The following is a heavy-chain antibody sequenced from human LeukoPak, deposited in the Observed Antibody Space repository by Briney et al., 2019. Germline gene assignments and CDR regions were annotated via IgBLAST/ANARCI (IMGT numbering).Heavy chain of an antibody. D-gene: IGHD4-17*01. CDR1: GGSISSYY. CDR3: ARDTHYGDYSTYYYGMDV. CDR2: IYYSGST. V-gene: IGHV4-39*07. Sequence: SETLSLTCTVSGGSISSYYWSWIRQPPGKGLEWIGSIYYSGSTYYNPSLKSRVTISVDTSKNQFSLKLSSVTAADTAVYYCARDTHYGDYSTYYYGMDVWGQGTTVTVSS. J-gene: IGHJ6*02.